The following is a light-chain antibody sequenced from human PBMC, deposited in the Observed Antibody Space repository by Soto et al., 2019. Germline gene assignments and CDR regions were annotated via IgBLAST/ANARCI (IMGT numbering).Light chain of an antibody. CDR2: DAT. Sequence: SYELTQPPSVSVAPGQTAKITCGGDNMGSKIMHWYKQRPSEAPVAVVFDATDRPSGIPDRISASRSGDTATLTISRVDAGDEADYYCQVGASTAEFFVFGSGTKVTVL. V-gene: IGLV3-21*02. J-gene: IGLJ1*01. CDR3: QVGASTAEFFV. CDR1: NMGSKI.